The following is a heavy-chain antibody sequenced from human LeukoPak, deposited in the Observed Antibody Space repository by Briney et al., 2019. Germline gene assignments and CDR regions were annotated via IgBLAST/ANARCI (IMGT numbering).Heavy chain of an antibody. J-gene: IGHJ6*03. CDR2: MYTSGST. D-gene: IGHD5-24*01. V-gene: IGHV4-61*02. CDR3: ARASEMRAGYYYMDV. CDR1: SGSISSGSYY. Sequence: SQTLSLTCTVSSGSISSGSYYWSWIRQPAGKGLEWIGRMYTSGSTNYNPSLKSRVTISVDTSKNQFSLKLSSVTAADTAVYYCARASEMRAGYYYMDVWGKGTTVTVSS.